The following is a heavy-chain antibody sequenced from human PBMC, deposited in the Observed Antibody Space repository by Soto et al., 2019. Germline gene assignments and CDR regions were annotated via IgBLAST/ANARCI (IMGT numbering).Heavy chain of an antibody. D-gene: IGHD3-3*01. J-gene: IGHJ4*02. CDR2: INHSGST. CDR1: GGSFSGYY. CDR3: AYLSRWRLWFGA. V-gene: IGHV4-34*01. Sequence: SETLSLTCAVYGGSFSGYYWSWIRQPPGKGLEWIGEINHSGSTNYNPSLKSRVTISVDTSKNQFSLKLSSVTAADTAVYYCAYLSRWRLWFGAWGQGTLVTVSS.